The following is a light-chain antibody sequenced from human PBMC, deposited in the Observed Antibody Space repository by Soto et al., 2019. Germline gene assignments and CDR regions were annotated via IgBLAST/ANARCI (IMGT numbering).Light chain of an antibody. Sequence: DIQMTQSPSALSASVGDRVTITCRASQNISSWLAWYQQKPGKAPKSLIYDASSLESGVPSRLSGSGSGTEFTLTISNLQPDDSATYYCQHYKAFSPWTLGQGTKVEIK. CDR3: QHYKAFSPWT. CDR1: QNISSW. J-gene: IGKJ1*01. V-gene: IGKV1-5*01. CDR2: DAS.